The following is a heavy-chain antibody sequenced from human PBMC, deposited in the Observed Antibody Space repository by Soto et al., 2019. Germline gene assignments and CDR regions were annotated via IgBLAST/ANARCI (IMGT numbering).Heavy chain of an antibody. CDR3: ARHRHRSSLSLGQIDY. D-gene: IGHD6-6*01. V-gene: IGHV5-51*01. Sequence: GESLKMSCGGSGFSFSKYKIGWVRQMPGKGLEWMGIIYPGDSDTRYSPSFQGQVTISADKSISTAYLQWSSLKASDTAMYYCARHRHRSSLSLGQIDYWGQGTLVTVSS. CDR2: IYPGDSDT. CDR1: GFSFSKYK. J-gene: IGHJ4*02.